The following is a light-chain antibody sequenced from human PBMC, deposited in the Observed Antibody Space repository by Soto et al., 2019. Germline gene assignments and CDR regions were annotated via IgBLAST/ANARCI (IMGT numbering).Light chain of an antibody. V-gene: IGLV2-23*02. CDR1: SSDVGSYNF. Sequence: QSALTQPASVSGSPGQSITISCTGTSSDVGSYNFVSWYQQYPGKAPKGMIYEVYNRFSGSKSGSTASLTISGLQVEHEADYYCRSYAGSSTYGFGTVTKHTLL. J-gene: IGLJ1*01. CDR3: RSYAGSSTYG.